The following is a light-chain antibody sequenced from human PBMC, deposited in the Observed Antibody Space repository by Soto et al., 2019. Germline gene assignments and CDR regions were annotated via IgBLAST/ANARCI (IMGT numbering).Light chain of an antibody. CDR3: QQLNTYPIT. CDR1: QGISSY. J-gene: IGKJ5*01. V-gene: IGKV1-9*01. CDR2: GAS. Sequence: QLTQSPSSLSASVGDRVTITCRASQGISSYLAWYQQKPGKAPKLLIYGASTLEGGVPFRFSGSGSGTDFTLIISSVQPEDFATYYCQQLNTYPITFGQGTRLEIK.